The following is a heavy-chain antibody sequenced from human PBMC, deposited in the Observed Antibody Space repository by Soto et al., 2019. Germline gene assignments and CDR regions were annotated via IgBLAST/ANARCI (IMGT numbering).Heavy chain of an antibody. V-gene: IGHV1-69*13. Sequence: SVKVSCKASGGTFSSYAISWVRQAPGQGLEWMGGIIPIFGTANYAQKFQGRVTITADESTSTAYMELSSLRSEDTAVYYCARPYSDIAAAGYRYDGMDVWGQGTTVTVS. CDR1: GGTFSSYA. J-gene: IGHJ6*02. D-gene: IGHD6-13*01. CDR2: IIPIFGTA. CDR3: ARPYSDIAAAGYRYDGMDV.